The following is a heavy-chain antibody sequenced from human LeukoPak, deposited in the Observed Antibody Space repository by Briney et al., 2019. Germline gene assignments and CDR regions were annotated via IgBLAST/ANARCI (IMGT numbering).Heavy chain of an antibody. CDR1: GVSISSYY. Sequence: SETLSLTCTVSGVSISSYYWSWLRQPPGKGLEWIGYIYYSGSTNYNPSLKSRATISVDTSKNQFSLKLSSVPAADTAVYYRARRIVVVTAGYYFDYWGQGTLLTVSS. J-gene: IGHJ4*02. CDR3: ARRIVVVTAGYYFDY. CDR2: IYYSGST. V-gene: IGHV4-59*08. D-gene: IGHD2-21*02.